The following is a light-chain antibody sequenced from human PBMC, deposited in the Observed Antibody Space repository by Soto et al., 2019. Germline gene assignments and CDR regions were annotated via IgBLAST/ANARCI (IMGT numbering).Light chain of an antibody. CDR3: QQYNNWPPIT. V-gene: IGKV3-15*01. J-gene: IGKJ5*01. CDR1: QSVSSK. CDR2: GAS. Sequence: EIVMTQSPATLSVSPGDRATLSCRASQSVSSKLAWYQQKSGQAPRLPIYGASTRATGIPARFSGSGSGTEFTLTISSLQSEDFAVYYCQQYNNWPPITFGQGTRLEIK.